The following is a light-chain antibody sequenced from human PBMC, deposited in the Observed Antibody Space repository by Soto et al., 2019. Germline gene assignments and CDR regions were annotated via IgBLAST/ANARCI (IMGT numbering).Light chain of an antibody. CDR2: RNN. V-gene: IGLV1-47*01. Sequence: QSVLTQPPSASGTPGQTVTLSCSGSSSNIGANYVYWYQQLPGTAPKLLIYRNNQRPSGVPDRFSGSKSATSASLAINGLRSEDEADYYCAAWDDSMSGRVFGGGTKLTVL. CDR1: SSNIGANY. CDR3: AAWDDSMSGRV. J-gene: IGLJ1*01.